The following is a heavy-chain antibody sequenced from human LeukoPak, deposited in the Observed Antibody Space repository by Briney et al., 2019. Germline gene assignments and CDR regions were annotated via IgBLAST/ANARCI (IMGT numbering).Heavy chain of an antibody. V-gene: IGHV1-8*01. Sequence: ASVEVSCKASGYTFTSYDINWVRQATGQGLEWMGWMNPISGNTGYAQKFQGRVNITRNNSISTAYMELSSLRSEDTAVYYCARKRRYCSSTSCPISSNWFDPWGQGTLVTVSS. CDR3: ARKRRYCSSTSCPISSNWFDP. CDR1: GYTFTSYD. D-gene: IGHD2-2*01. CDR2: MNPISGNT. J-gene: IGHJ5*02.